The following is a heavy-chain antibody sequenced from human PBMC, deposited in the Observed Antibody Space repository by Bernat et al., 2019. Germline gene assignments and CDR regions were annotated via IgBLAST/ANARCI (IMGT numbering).Heavy chain of an antibody. CDR3: VGGVTTGY. Sequence: QVQLVQSGAEVKKPGASVKVSCKASGYTFTSYAMHWVRQAPGQRPEWMGWINTGNGNTKYLQNFQGRVTITRDTSASTAYMELSSLRSEDTAIYYCVGGVTTGYWGQGTLVTDSS. CDR2: INTGNGNT. D-gene: IGHD4-17*01. CDR1: GYTFTSYA. V-gene: IGHV1-3*04. J-gene: IGHJ4*02.